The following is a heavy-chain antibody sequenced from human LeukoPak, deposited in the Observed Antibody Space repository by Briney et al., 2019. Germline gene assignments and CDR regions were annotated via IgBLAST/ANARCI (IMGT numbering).Heavy chain of an antibody. D-gene: IGHD3-10*01. CDR3: TTNYGSGDYYFDY. CDR1: GFTFSDYY. V-gene: IGHV3-15*01. J-gene: IGHJ4*02. CDR2: IKSKTDGGTT. Sequence: GGSLRLSCAASGFTFSDYYMSWIRQAPGKGLEWVGRIKSKTDGGTTDYAAPVKGRFTISRDDSKNTLYLQMNSLKTEDTAVYYCTTNYGSGDYYFDYWGQGTLVTVSS.